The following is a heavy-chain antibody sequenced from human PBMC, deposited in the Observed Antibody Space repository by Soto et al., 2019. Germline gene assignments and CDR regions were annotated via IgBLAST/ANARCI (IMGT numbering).Heavy chain of an antibody. D-gene: IGHD6-6*01. CDR3: ARGRGAARGYYYYMDV. CDR2: INHSGST. V-gene: IGHV4-34*01. J-gene: IGHJ6*03. Sequence: PSETLSLTCAVYGGSFSGYYWSWIRQPPGKGLEWIGEINHSGSTNYNPSLKSRVTISVDTSKNQFSLKLSSVTAADTAVYYCARGRGAARGYYYYMDVWGKGTTVTVSS. CDR1: GGSFSGYY.